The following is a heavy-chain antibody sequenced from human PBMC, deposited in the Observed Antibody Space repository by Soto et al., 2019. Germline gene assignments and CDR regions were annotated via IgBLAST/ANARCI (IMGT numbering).Heavy chain of an antibody. CDR2: IKQDGSEK. CDR1: GFTFSNYW. Sequence: EVQLVESGGGLVQPGGSLRLSCAASGFTFSNYWMSWVRQAPGKGLEWVANIKQDGSEKYYVDSVKGRFTISRDNAKNSLYLPVNSLRVEDTAVYYCARESSSGIDYWGQRTLVTVSS. CDR3: ARESSSGIDY. V-gene: IGHV3-7*01. D-gene: IGHD6-19*01. J-gene: IGHJ4*02.